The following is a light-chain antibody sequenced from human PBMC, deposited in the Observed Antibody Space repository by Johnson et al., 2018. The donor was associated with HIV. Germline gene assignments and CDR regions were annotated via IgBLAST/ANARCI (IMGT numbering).Light chain of an antibody. CDR1: SSNIGNNY. V-gene: IGLV1-51*02. CDR3: GTWDSSLGAFYYV. CDR2: ENN. Sequence: QSVLTQPPSVSAAPGQKVTISCSGSSSNIGNNYVSWYQQLPGTAPKLLIYENNKRPSGIPDRFSGSKSGTSATLGITGLQTGDEADYYCGTWDSSLGAFYYVFGSGTRVTVL. J-gene: IGLJ1*01.